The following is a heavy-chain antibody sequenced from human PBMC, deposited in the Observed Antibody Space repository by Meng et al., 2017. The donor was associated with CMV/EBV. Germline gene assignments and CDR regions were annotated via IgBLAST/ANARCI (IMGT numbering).Heavy chain of an antibody. Sequence: QINLKESCPTLVNTTQALTLTCTLSGFSLSTSGVGVGWIRQPQGKALEWLALIYWDDDKRYSPSLKSRLTITTDTSKNQVVLTMTNMDTVDTATYYCAHRGRIAAAGTDWFDPWGQGTLVTVSS. CDR3: AHRGRIAAAGTDWFDP. V-gene: IGHV2-5*02. CDR2: IYWDDDK. CDR1: GFSLSTSGVG. D-gene: IGHD6-13*01. J-gene: IGHJ5*02.